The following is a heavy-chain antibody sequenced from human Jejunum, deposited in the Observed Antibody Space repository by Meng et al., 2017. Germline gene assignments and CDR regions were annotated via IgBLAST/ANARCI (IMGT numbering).Heavy chain of an antibody. J-gene: IGHJ5*02. Sequence: EVQVLASGGDLVQPGGSLRLSCVASGFTFNTYAMGWVRQAPGKGLEWVSSISDNSGSTYYADSVKGRFTISRDNSKNMLYLQMNSLRVDDTAIYYCAKDFEGFDPWGQGTLVTVSS. CDR2: ISDNSGST. V-gene: IGHV3-23*01. CDR1: GFTFNTYA. CDR3: AKDFEGFDP.